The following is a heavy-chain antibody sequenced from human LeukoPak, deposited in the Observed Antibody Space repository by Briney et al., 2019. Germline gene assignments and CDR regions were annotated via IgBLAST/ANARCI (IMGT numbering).Heavy chain of an antibody. J-gene: IGHJ4*02. CDR3: TTDPLKPYYDSTSGGNLFDY. CDR1: GFTFSGSA. D-gene: IGHD3-22*01. Sequence: GGSLRLSCAASGFTFSGSAMHWVRQASGKGLEWVGRIRSKANSYATAYAASVKGRFTISRDDSKNTAYLQMNSLKTEDTAVYYCTTDPLKPYYDSTSGGNLFDYWGQGTLVTVSS. CDR2: IRSKANSYAT. V-gene: IGHV3-73*01.